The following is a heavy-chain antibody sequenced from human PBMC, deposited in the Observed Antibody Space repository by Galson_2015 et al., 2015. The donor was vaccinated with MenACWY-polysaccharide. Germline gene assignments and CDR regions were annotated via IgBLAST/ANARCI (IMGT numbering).Heavy chain of an antibody. V-gene: IGHV2-5*02. CDR3: AHRQGRGGRGRVAGKEGFDY. D-gene: IGHD6-19*01. Sequence: PALVNPTQPLTLPCTVSGFSLRTSGVGVGWIRQPPGKALEWLALIYWDDEKRYSPSLKSRLSITKDTSKNQLVLTMTTMDPVDTATYYCAHRQGRGGRGRVAGKEGFDYWGQGTLVTVSS. CDR2: IYWDDEK. CDR1: GFSLRTSGVG. J-gene: IGHJ4*02.